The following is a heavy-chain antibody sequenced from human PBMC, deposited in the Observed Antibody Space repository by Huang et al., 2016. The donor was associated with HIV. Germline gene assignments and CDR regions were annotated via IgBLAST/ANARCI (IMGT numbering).Heavy chain of an antibody. Sequence: EVQLLESGGGLGQPGGSLRLSCAASGVSFSSYAMSWVRQAAGKGLEWGSQISGSGCSTKYPDSVKGRFTISRDNSKNTLFLQVNSLRVEDAAIYYCAKDLVEDSSDLLPHVFDVWGQGTLVAVSS. CDR3: AKDLVEDSSDLLPHVFDV. J-gene: IGHJ3*01. CDR2: ISGSGCST. CDR1: GVSFSSYA. V-gene: IGHV3-23*01. D-gene: IGHD1-26*01.